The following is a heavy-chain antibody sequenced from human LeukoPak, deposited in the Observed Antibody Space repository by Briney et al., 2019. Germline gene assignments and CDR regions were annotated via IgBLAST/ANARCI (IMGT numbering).Heavy chain of an antibody. CDR2: IYPGDSDT. CDR1: GYSFTSYW. CDR3: ARLTMVRGVMRPPDY. V-gene: IGHV5-51*01. J-gene: IGHJ4*02. Sequence: GESLRISCKGSGYSFTSYWIGWVRQMPGKGLEWMGIIYPGDSDTRYSPSFQGQVTISADKSISTAYLQWSSLKASATAMYYCARLTMVRGVMRPPDYWGQGTLVTVSS. D-gene: IGHD3-10*01.